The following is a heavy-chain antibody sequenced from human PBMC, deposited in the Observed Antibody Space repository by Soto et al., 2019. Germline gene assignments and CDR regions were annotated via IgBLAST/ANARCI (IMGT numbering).Heavy chain of an antibody. V-gene: IGHV4-31*03. J-gene: IGHJ5*02. D-gene: IGHD2-21*02. CDR2: IYNSGST. CDR1: GGSISSGGHY. CDR3: VRGLQATANLFS. Sequence: SETLSLTCTVSGGSISSGGHYWSWIRQHPGKGLEWIGYIYNSGSTYYNPSLKSRVTISVDTSKNQFSLKLSSVTAADTAVYYCVRGLQATANLFSWGQAILVTVS.